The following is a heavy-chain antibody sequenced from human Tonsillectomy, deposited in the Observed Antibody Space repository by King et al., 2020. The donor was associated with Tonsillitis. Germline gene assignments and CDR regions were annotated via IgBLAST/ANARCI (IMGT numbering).Heavy chain of an antibody. CDR3: ARENSSSGFYYYGMDV. Sequence: VQLVESGGGLVQPGVSLKLSCAASGFTFSSYEMNWVRQAPGKGLEWVSYITSSGSKIYYADSVKGRFTISRDNAKNTLSLQMNSLRAEDTAVYYFARENSSSGFYYYGMDVWGQGTTVTVSS. D-gene: IGHD3-22*01. CDR2: ITSSGSKI. J-gene: IGHJ6*02. V-gene: IGHV3-48*03. CDR1: GFTFSSYE.